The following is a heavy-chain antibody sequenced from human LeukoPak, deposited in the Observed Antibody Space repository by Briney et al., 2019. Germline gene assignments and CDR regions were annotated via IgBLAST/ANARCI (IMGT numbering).Heavy chain of an antibody. CDR1: GFTFSSYA. CDR2: ISGSGGST. CDR3: AKDLSSYSGTYYFDY. Sequence: GGSLRLSCAASGFTFSSYAMSWVRQAPGKGLEWVSAISGSGGSTYYADSVKGRFTISRDNSKNTLYLQMNSLRAEDTAVYYCAKDLSSYSGTYYFDYWGQGTLVTVSS. D-gene: IGHD1-26*01. J-gene: IGHJ4*02. V-gene: IGHV3-23*01.